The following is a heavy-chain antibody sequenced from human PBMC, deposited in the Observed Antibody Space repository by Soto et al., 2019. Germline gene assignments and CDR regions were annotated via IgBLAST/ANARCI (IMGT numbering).Heavy chain of an antibody. Sequence: QLQLQESGSGLVKPSQTLSLRCAVSGGSISSGGFSWSWIRQPPGKGLEWIGYIYHSGSTYYNPSLKSRVPISVDRSKNQFSLRLSSVTAADTAVYYCARGGDYGGFDYWGQGTLVTVSS. CDR2: IYHSGST. CDR1: GGSISSGGFS. J-gene: IGHJ4*02. D-gene: IGHD4-17*01. CDR3: ARGGDYGGFDY. V-gene: IGHV4-30-2*01.